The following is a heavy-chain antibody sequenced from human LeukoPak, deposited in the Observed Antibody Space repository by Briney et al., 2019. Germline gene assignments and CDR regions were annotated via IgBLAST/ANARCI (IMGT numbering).Heavy chain of an antibody. J-gene: IGHJ6*02. CDR1: GFTLSSYV. V-gene: IGHV3-33*02. CDR2: ICFVGSNK. D-gene: IGHD6-19*01. Sequence: GGSLRLSCAASGFTLSSYVMHWVRQAPGKGLEWVAVICFVGSNKYYAHSAKGRFTLSRDNSKNTLFLQMTSLRPQNTPVFYLARDLYSSGRYYQEYYCGLDLWGQGTTVTVSS. CDR3: ARDLYSSGRYYQEYYCGLDL.